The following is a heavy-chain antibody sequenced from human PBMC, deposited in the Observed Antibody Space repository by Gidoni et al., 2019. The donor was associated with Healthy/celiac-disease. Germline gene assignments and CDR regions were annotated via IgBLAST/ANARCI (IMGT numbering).Heavy chain of an antibody. CDR2: ISSSSSTI. V-gene: IGHV3-48*04. CDR3: ASEVRGYSYGSEGFDY. CDR1: GFTFSSYS. Sequence: EVQLVESGGGLVQPGGSLRLSCAASGFTFSSYSMNCVRQAPGKGLEWVSYISSSSSTIYYADSVKGRFTISRDNAKNSLYLQMNSLRAEDTAVYYCASEVRGYSYGSEGFDYWGQGTLVTVSS. D-gene: IGHD5-18*01. J-gene: IGHJ4*02.